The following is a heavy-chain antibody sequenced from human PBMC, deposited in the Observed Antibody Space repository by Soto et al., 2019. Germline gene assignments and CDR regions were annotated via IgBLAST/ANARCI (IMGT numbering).Heavy chain of an antibody. CDR1: GVSVSSRNYY. J-gene: IGHJ6*02. Sequence: SETLSLTCTVSGVSVSSRNYYWSWIRQPPGKGLEWIGYIYYSGSTNYNPSLKSRVTISVDTSKNQFSLKLSSVTAADTAVYYCATTQYSSYGMDVWGQGTTVTVSS. CDR2: IYYSGST. CDR3: ATTQYSSYGMDV. V-gene: IGHV4-61*01.